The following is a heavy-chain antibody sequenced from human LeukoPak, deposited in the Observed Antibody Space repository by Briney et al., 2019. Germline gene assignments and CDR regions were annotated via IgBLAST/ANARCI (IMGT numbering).Heavy chain of an antibody. CDR2: LYSDDTT. V-gene: IGHV3-53*01. D-gene: IGHD1-26*01. CDR3: ARGGGYYAIDY. J-gene: IGHJ4*02. CDR1: GFTFANHD. Sequence: GGSLRLSCAASGFTFANHDMNWVRQAPGKGLEWVSVLYSDDTTYYADSVKGRFTISRDNSKNTLYLQMSNLRAEDTAVYYCARGGGYYAIDYWGQGTLVTVSS.